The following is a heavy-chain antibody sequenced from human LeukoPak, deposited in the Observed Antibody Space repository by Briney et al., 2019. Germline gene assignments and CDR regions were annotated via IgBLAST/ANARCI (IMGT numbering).Heavy chain of an antibody. J-gene: IGHJ3*01. Sequence: GGSLRLSCAVSGFTVSSNYMNWVRQAPGKGLEWVSAIYRGGSTYYADSVRGRFTISRDNSKNTVSLQMNSLTDADTAVYYRARGNYGSGNYYMGDAFDVWGQGTLVSVSS. D-gene: IGHD3-10*01. CDR1: GFTVSSNY. CDR3: ARGNYGSGNYYMGDAFDV. CDR2: IYRGGST. V-gene: IGHV3-53*01.